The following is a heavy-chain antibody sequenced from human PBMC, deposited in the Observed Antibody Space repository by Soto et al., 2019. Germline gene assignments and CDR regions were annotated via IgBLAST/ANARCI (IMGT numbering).Heavy chain of an antibody. J-gene: IGHJ3*01. Sequence: EEHLVESGGGLVQSGGSLRLSCAASGFTFNYYWMHWVRHVPGKGLLWVSHIQNDGSRTTYADSVKGRFTISRDNAKNTLYLQMNGLRVEDTAVYVCARGQRGGFDLWGQGTMVTISS. V-gene: IGHV3-74*01. CDR3: ARGQRGGFDL. CDR1: GFTFNYYW. CDR2: IQNDGSRT. D-gene: IGHD2-15*01.